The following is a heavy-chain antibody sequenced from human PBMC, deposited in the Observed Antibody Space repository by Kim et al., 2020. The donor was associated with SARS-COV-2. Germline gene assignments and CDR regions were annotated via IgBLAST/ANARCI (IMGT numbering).Heavy chain of an antibody. J-gene: IGHJ5*02. D-gene: IGHD2-8*02. CDR3: AKVLEGCPGHTCYLDP. Sequence: SETLSLTCAVSGLSISSKNWWIWVRQPPGKRLEWIGEMHPSGTTNYNPSLNSRFTISLDKSRNQFSLRLAFVTAADTAVYFCAKVLEGCPGHTCYLDPWGQGSLVTVSS. V-gene: IGHV4-4*02. CDR2: MHPSGTT. CDR1: GLSISSKNW.